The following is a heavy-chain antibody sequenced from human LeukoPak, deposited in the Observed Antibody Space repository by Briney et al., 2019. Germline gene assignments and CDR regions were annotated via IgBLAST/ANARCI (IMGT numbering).Heavy chain of an antibody. V-gene: IGHV4-39*01. J-gene: IGHJ4*02. CDR2: IYYSGST. Sequence: PSETLSLTCTVSGGSISSSSCYWGWIRQPPGKGLEWIGSIYYSGSTYYNPSLKSRVTISVDTSKTQFSLKLSSVTAADTAVYYCARRQYDFWSGYSDYWGQGTLVTVSS. CDR3: ARRQYDFWSGYSDY. CDR1: GGSISSSSCY. D-gene: IGHD3-3*01.